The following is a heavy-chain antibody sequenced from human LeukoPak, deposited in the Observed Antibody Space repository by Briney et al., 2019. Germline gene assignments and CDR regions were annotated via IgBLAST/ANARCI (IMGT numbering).Heavy chain of an antibody. CDR3: ARGGSGYYYPY. CDR1: GGSISSGDYY. D-gene: IGHD3-22*01. J-gene: IGHJ4*02. V-gene: IGHV4-30-4*01. CDR2: IYYSGSS. Sequence: SQTLSLTCTVSGGSISSGDYYWSWIRQPPGKGLEWVGYIYYSGSSYNNPSLKSRVTISVDTSKNQFSLKLSSVTAADTAVYYCARGGSGYYYPYWGQGTLVTVSS.